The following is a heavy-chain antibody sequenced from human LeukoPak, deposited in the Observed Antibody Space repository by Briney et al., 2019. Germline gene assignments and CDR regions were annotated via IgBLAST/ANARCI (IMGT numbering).Heavy chain of an antibody. V-gene: IGHV3-7*01. Sequence: AGSLRLSCAASRFTFSSYWMSWVRQAPGKGLEWVANIKQDGSEKYYVDSVKGRFTISRDNAKNSLYLQMNSLRAEDTAVYYCATSRRGSYYFDYWGQGTLVTVSS. CDR2: IKQDGSEK. CDR3: ATSRRGSYYFDY. D-gene: IGHD1-26*01. CDR1: RFTFSSYW. J-gene: IGHJ4*02.